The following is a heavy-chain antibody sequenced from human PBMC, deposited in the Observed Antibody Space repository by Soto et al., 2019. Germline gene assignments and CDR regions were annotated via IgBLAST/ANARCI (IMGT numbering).Heavy chain of an antibody. V-gene: IGHV6-1*01. D-gene: IGHD5-18*01. CDR2: TYYRSKWYN. Sequence: SQTLSLTCAISGDSVSSNSAAWNWIRQSPSRGLEWLARTYYRSKWYNDYAVSVKSRITINPDTSKNQFSLQLNSVTPEDTAVYYCARSGAGGYSYGYYYYYYGMDVWGQGTTVTVSS. CDR3: ARSGAGGYSYGYYYYYYGMDV. J-gene: IGHJ6*02. CDR1: GDSVSSNSAA.